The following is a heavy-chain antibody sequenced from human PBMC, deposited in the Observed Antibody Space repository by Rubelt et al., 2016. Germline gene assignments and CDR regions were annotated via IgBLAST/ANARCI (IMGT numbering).Heavy chain of an antibody. CDR1: GFTFGDYA. Sequence: EVQLVESGGGLVQPGRSLRLSCTASGFTFGDYAMSWFRQAPGKGLEWVGFIRSKTYGGSTEYAASVKGRFTISRDDSKTIAYLQMNSLKTEDTAVYYCTRVAGAIDYWGQGTLVTVSS. D-gene: IGHD3-10*01. CDR3: TRVAGAIDY. J-gene: IGHJ4*02. V-gene: IGHV3-49*03. CDR2: IRSKTYGGST.